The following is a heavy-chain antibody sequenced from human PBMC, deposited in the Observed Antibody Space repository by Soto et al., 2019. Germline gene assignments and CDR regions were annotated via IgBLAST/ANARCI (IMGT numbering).Heavy chain of an antibody. CDR2: ISAYNGNT. CDR3: ARVPPIWYCSGGSCYVGGSTGVDY. Sequence: GASVKVSCKASGYTFTSYGISWVRQAPGQGLEWMGWISAYNGNTNYAQKLQGRVTMTTDTSTSTAYMELRCLRSDDTAVYYCARVPPIWYCSGGSCYVGGSTGVDYWGQGTLVTVSS. J-gene: IGHJ4*01. V-gene: IGHV1-18*01. D-gene: IGHD2-15*01. CDR1: GYTFTSYG.